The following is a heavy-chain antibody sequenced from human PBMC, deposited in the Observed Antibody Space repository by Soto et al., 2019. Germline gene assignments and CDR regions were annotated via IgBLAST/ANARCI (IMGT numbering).Heavy chain of an antibody. CDR2: IIPLFNVA. V-gene: IGHV1-69*01. CDR3: AASGRGVLGYDYKDTEGLDI. CDR1: GGTFSNFA. Sequence: QVQLVQSGPEVKKPGSSVKVSCEASGGTFSNFAVNWVRQAPGQGLEWVGGIIPLFNVAKYAQKFEGRVTIVADDCTSTAYMDLSSLRSADTAVYYWAASGRGVLGYDYKDTEGLDIWGEGTLVTGSS. J-gene: IGHJ3*02. D-gene: IGHD4-4*01.